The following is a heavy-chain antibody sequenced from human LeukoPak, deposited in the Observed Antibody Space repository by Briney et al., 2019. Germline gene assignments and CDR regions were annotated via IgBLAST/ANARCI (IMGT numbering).Heavy chain of an antibody. CDR3: ARYGITIVRGGKYYFDS. Sequence: SETLSLTCTVSGCSISGYFWSWIRQPPGKRLEWIGYIHYSGSTNYNPSLNSRVTISVDTSKNQFSLRLSSVTAADTAVYYCARYGITIVRGGKYYFDSWGQGTLVTVSS. D-gene: IGHD3-10*01. J-gene: IGHJ4*02. CDR1: GCSISGYF. CDR2: IHYSGST. V-gene: IGHV4-59*08.